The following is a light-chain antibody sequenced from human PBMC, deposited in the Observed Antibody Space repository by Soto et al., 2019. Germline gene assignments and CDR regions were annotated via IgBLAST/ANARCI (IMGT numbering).Light chain of an antibody. Sequence: DIVMTQSPDSLAVSLGERATINCKSSQSVLYSATNKNYLAWYQQKQGQTPKLLIYWASTRENGVPDRFSGVGCGKDFALLIISLQVKDGAVYYCKKYYIDPLTFGQGTKVEIK. CDR2: WAS. CDR3: KKYYIDPLT. V-gene: IGKV4-1*01. J-gene: IGKJ1*01. CDR1: QSVLYSATNKNY.